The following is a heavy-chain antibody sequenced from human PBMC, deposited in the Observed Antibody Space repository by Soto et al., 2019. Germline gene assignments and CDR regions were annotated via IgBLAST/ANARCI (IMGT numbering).Heavy chain of an antibody. CDR2: IKQDGSEK. J-gene: IGHJ6*02. D-gene: IGHD6-13*01. CDR3: ARDLGSSWSLGYYYYYGMDV. V-gene: IGHV3-7*05. CDR1: GFTFSSYW. Sequence: PGGSLRLSCASSGFTFSSYWMSWVRQAPGKGLEWVANIKQDGSEKYYVDSVKGRFTISRDNAKNSLYLQMNSLRAEDTAVYYCARDLGSSWSLGYYYYYGMDVWGQGTTVTVSS.